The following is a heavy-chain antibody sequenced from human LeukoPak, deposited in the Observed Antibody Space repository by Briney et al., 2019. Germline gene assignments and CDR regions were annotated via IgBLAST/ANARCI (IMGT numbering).Heavy chain of an antibody. V-gene: IGHV4-34*01. CDR3: ARGRNIVATTNFDY. D-gene: IGHD5-12*01. CDR1: GGSFSGYY. CDR2: INHSGST. J-gene: IGHJ4*02. Sequence: PSETLSLTCAVYGGSFSGYYWSWIRQPPGKGLEWIGEINHSGSTNYNPSLKSRVTISVDTSKNQFPLKLSSVPAADTAVYYCARGRNIVATTNFDYWGQGTLVTVSS.